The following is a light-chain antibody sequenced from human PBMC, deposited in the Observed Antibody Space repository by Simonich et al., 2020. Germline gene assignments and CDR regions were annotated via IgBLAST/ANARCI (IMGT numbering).Light chain of an antibody. Sequence: AIRMTKSPSSLSASTGDRVTITCRASQGISSALAWYQQKPGKAPKLLIYDSSSLESGVPSRLSGSGSGTDFTLTISSLQPEDFATYYCQQFNSYPLTFGGGTKVEIK. CDR2: DSS. CDR3: QQFNSYPLT. J-gene: IGKJ4*01. V-gene: IGKV1-13*02. CDR1: QGISSA.